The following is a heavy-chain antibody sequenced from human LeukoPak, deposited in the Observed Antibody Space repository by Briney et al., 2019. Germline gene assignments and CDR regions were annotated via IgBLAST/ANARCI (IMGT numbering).Heavy chain of an antibody. CDR3: ARGYSGYDPFDY. Sequence: VGSLRLSCAASGFSFSTYAMSWVRQAPGKGLEWVSVIYSGGSTYYADSVKGRFTVSRDNSENTLYLQMNSLRADDTAVYYCARGYSGYDPFDYWGQGTLVTVSS. CDR2: IYSGGST. CDR1: GFSFSTYA. D-gene: IGHD5-12*01. V-gene: IGHV3-66*01. J-gene: IGHJ4*02.